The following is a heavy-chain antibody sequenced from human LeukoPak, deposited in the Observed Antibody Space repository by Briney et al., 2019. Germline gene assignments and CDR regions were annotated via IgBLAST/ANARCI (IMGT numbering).Heavy chain of an antibody. CDR2: IYYSGST. Sequence: SETLSLTCTVSDYSLTSGYYWGWIRQPPGKGLEWIGSIYYSGSTYYNPSLKSRVTISVDTSKNQFSLKLSSVTAADTAVYYCLLKRGYYFDYWGQGTLVTVSS. CDR1: DYSLTSGYY. CDR3: LLKRGYYFDY. V-gene: IGHV4-38-2*02. J-gene: IGHJ4*02.